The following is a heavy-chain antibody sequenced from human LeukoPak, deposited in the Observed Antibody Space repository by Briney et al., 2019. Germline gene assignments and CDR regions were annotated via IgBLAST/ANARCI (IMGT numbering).Heavy chain of an antibody. CDR2: ISWNSGSI. CDR3: AKGPRVEWLADGAFDI. V-gene: IGHV3-9*01. Sequence: GGSLRLSCAASGFTFDDYAMHWVRQAPGKGLEWVSGISWNSGSIGYADSVKGRFTISRDNAKNSLYLQMNSLRAEDTALYYCAKGPRVEWLADGAFDIWGQGTMVTVSS. J-gene: IGHJ3*02. D-gene: IGHD6-19*01. CDR1: GFTFDDYA.